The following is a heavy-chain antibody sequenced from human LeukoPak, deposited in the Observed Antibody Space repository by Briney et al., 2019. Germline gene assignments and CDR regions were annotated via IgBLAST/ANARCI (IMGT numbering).Heavy chain of an antibody. V-gene: IGHV2-5*02. CDR3: AHRRVFPGCFDY. CDR2: IYWDDDK. J-gene: IGHJ4*02. D-gene: IGHD6-19*01. CDR1: GCSLSTSGVG. Sequence: TVPTLARSTHALTLNCTFSGCSLSTSGVGVGWIRQPPGKALEWLARIYWDDDKRYSPSLTSRLTITKDTSKNPVVLTMTNMDPVDTATYYCAHRRVFPGCFDYWGQGTLVTVSS.